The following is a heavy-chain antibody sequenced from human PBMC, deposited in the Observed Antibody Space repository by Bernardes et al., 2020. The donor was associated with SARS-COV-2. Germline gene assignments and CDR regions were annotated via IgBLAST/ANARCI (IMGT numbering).Heavy chain of an antibody. CDR3: ARAGTRGGPNNY. CDR1: GFTFSSYW. V-gene: IGHV3-74*01. D-gene: IGHD3-16*01. CDR2: IDSGGSDT. Sequence: GGSLRLSCAASGFTFSSYWMHWVRQAPGKGLVWVARIDSGGSDTSYADYVKGRFTISRDNAKNTLYLQMNSLRAEDTAVYYCARAGTRGGPNNYWGQGTLVSVSS. J-gene: IGHJ4*02.